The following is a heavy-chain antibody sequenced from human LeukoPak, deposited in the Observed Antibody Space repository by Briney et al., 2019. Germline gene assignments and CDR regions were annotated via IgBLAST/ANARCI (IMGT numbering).Heavy chain of an antibody. V-gene: IGHV3-74*01. CDR1: GFTFSNYW. CDR3: SRDSLSSCGGDCYSGLDV. Sequence: GGSLRLSCAASGFTFSNYWMHWVRQAPGEALMWVSRIKSDGSSTTYADSVKGRFTISRDNAKNTLYLQMDSLRAEDTAVYYCSRDSLSSCGGDCYSGLDVWGQGTTVTVSS. J-gene: IGHJ6*02. D-gene: IGHD2-21*02. CDR2: IKSDGSST.